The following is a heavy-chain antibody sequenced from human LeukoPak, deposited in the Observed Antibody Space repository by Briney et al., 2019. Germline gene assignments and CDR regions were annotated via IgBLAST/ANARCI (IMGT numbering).Heavy chain of an antibody. D-gene: IGHD3-22*01. CDR1: GGSISSSSYY. CDR3: ASQQDRSGYESNFDY. CDR2: IYYSGST. J-gene: IGHJ4*02. V-gene: IGHV4-39*01. Sequence: SETLSLTCTVSGGSISSSSYYWGWIRQPPGKGLEWIGSIYYSGSTYYNPSLKSRVTISIDTSKNQFSLKLSSVTAADTAVYHCASQQDRSGYESNFDYWGQGTLVTVSS.